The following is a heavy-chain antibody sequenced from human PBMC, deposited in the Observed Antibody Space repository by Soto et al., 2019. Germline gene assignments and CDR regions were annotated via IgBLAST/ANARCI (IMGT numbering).Heavy chain of an antibody. CDR1: GFTVSSKY. CDR3: ARELPPDL. CDR2: IWSAGLT. D-gene: IGHD2-15*01. Sequence: EVQLVESGGGLMQPGGSLRLFCAASGFTVSSKYMNWVRQAPGKGLEWVSIIWSAGLTYYADSVRGRFTISRDISKNILFLQTNNLRAKVSAIYYCARELPPDLWGQGTLVTVSS. V-gene: IGHV3-53*01. J-gene: IGHJ5*02.